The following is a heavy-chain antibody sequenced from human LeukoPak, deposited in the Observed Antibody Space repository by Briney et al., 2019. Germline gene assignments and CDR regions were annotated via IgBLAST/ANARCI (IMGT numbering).Heavy chain of an antibody. CDR1: GFRFSSYW. D-gene: IGHD1-1*01. J-gene: IGHJ4*02. CDR3: VRALGTGSY. Sequence: LAGGSLRLSCAASGFRFSSYWMSWVCQAPGKGLEWVANIKQDGSEKYYVDSVKGRFTISRDNAKNSLYLQMNSLRVEDTAVYYCVRALGTGSYWGQGTLVTVSP. CDR2: IKQDGSEK. V-gene: IGHV3-7*03.